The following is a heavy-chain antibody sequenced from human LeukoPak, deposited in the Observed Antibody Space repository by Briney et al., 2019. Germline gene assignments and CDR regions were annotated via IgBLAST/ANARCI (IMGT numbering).Heavy chain of an antibody. CDR2: IIPIFGTA. V-gene: IGHV1-69*13. Sequence: SVEVSCKASGGTFSSYAISWVRQAPGQGLEWMGGIIPIFGTANYAQKFQGRVTITADESTSTAYMELSSLRSEDTAVYYCARIGLGTYYGSGSYEAFDPWGQGTLVTVSS. CDR1: GGTFSSYA. J-gene: IGHJ5*02. CDR3: ARIGLGTYYGSGSYEAFDP. D-gene: IGHD3-10*01.